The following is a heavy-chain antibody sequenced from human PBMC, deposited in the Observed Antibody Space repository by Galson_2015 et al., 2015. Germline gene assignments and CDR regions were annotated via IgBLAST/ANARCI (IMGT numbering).Heavy chain of an antibody. CDR3: ARDRLRFLEWLFDPSFDY. Sequence: SVKVFCKASGYTFTSYAMHWVRQAPGQRLEWMGWINAGNGNTKYSQKFQGRVTITRDTSASTAYMELSSLRSEDTAVYYCARDRLRFLEWLFDPSFDYWGQGTLVTVSS. CDR1: GYTFTSYA. J-gene: IGHJ4*02. D-gene: IGHD3-3*01. V-gene: IGHV1-3*01. CDR2: INAGNGNT.